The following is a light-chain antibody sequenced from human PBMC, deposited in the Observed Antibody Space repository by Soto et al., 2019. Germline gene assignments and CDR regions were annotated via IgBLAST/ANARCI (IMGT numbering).Light chain of an antibody. CDR1: QAVSKS. Sequence: DIQMTQSPSSLSASVGDRVTITCRASQAVSKSLAWYQQKPGKVPKLLIYAASTLQSGVPSRFSGSGSGTDFTLTISSLQPEDVATYYCQHYNSAPRTFGQGTKLEIK. CDR3: QHYNSAPRT. V-gene: IGKV1-27*01. CDR2: AAS. J-gene: IGKJ2*01.